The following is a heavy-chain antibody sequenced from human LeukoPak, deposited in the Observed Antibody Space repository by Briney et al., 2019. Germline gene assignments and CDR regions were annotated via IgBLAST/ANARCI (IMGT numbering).Heavy chain of an antibody. D-gene: IGHD1-26*01. Sequence: GESLKISCKGSGYSFTNYYIGWVRQMPGKGLQWMGIIYPGDSDTIYSPSFQGQVTISADKSISTAYLQWGSLQASDTAMYYCVRQDKSGSYARALYYFDSWGQGTLVTVSS. V-gene: IGHV5-51*01. CDR3: VRQDKSGSYARALYYFDS. CDR1: GYSFTNYY. CDR2: IYPGDSDT. J-gene: IGHJ4*02.